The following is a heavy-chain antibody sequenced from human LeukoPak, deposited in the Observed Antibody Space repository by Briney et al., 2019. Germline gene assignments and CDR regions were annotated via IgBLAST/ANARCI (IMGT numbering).Heavy chain of an antibody. CDR1: GFTFSSYA. CDR2: INTDGSST. CDR3: AREGGDPYYYYMDV. D-gene: IGHD2-21*01. J-gene: IGHJ6*03. Sequence: GGSLRLSCAASGFTFSSYAMHWVRQAPGKGLVWVSRINTDGSSTSNADSVKGRFTISRDNAKNTLYLHMNSLRAEDTAVYYCAREGGDPYYYYMDVWGKGTTVTVSS. V-gene: IGHV3-74*01.